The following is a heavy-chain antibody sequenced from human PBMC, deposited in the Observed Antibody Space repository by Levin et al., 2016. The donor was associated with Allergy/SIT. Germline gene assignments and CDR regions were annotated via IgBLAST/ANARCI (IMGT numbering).Heavy chain of an antibody. CDR3: AKDGPSWTQVWLQTVGDYFDK. Sequence: WIRQPPGKGLEWVASISYDGDKKYCADSVKGRFTISRDHSKNTLDLQMNSLRAEDTAVYYCAKDGPSWTQVWLQTVGDYFDKWGQGTLVTVSS. V-gene: IGHV3-30*18. CDR2: ISYDGDKK. J-gene: IGHJ4*02. D-gene: IGHD5-18*01.